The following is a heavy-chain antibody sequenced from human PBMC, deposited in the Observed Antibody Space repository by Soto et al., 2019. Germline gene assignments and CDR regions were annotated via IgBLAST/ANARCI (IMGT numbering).Heavy chain of an antibody. CDR1: GFAFSNYA. V-gene: IGHV3-23*01. CDR3: AKEWSQGYYFDY. CDR2: ISGGGGTT. D-gene: IGHD2-15*01. J-gene: IGHJ4*02. Sequence: EVQLLESGGDLVQPGGSLRLSCAASGFAFSNYAMNWVRQAPGKGLEWVSVISGGGGTTYYADSVKGRLTISRDNSKKTLYLQMSSLRGDDTAVYYCAKEWSQGYYFDYWGQGTLVIVSS.